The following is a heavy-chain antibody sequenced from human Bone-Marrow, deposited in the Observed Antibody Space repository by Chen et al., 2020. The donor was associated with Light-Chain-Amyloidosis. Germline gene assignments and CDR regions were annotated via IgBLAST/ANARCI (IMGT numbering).Heavy chain of an antibody. CDR1: GFTFSSYA. V-gene: IGHV3-30-3*01. J-gene: IGHJ6*02. CDR2: ISDDRSHK. CDR3: ASRDSSSTSGYYYYGMDV. Sequence: QVQLVGSGGGVVQPGRSLRFSCPGSGFTFSSYAMHWVRQAPGKGLEWGAVISDDRSHKSTADSVQGRFTSSSHKSKNRLYLQLNSLRAEDTAVYYCASRDSSSTSGYYYYGMDVWGPGTTVTVSS. D-gene: IGHD6-6*01.